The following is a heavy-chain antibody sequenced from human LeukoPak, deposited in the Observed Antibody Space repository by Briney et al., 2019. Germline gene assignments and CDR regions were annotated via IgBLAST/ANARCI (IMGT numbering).Heavy chain of an antibody. Sequence: GGSLQISCKGSGYSFTSYWIGWVRQMPGKGLEWMGIIYPGDSDTRYSPSFQGQVTISADKSISTAYLQWSSLKASDTAMYYCARGEVVTAMAFDIWGQGTMVTVSS. CDR2: IYPGDSDT. J-gene: IGHJ3*02. D-gene: IGHD2-21*02. CDR3: ARGEVVTAMAFDI. CDR1: GYSFTSYW. V-gene: IGHV5-51*01.